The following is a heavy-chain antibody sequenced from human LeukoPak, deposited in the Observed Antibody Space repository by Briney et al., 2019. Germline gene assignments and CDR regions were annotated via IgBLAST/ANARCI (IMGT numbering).Heavy chain of an antibody. Sequence: GGSLRLSCAASGFNFDKYWMTWVRQAPGKGLEWVANIKQDGSETNYVDSVKGRFTISRDNDKMSLFLQMNSLRVEDTAKYLCVSDQGNTMASYAFGMWGQGTLVTVSS. V-gene: IGHV3-7*03. CDR1: GFNFDKYW. CDR3: VSDQGNTMASYAFGM. D-gene: IGHD1/OR15-1a*01. J-gene: IGHJ3*01. CDR2: IKQDGSET.